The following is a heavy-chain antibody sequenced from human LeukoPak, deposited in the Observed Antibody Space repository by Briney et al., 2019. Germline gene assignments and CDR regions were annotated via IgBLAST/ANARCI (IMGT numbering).Heavy chain of an antibody. J-gene: IGHJ4*02. CDR2: TYSGGNT. V-gene: IGHV3-66*01. Sequence: PGGSLRLSCAASGFTVGTSYMGWVRQAPGKGLEWVSVTYSGGNTYYADSVKGRFTVSRDNSKNTLYLQINGLRAEDTAVYYCARDRSTTAVDYWGQGTLVTVSS. CDR3: ARDRSTTAVDY. CDR1: GFTVGTSY. D-gene: IGHD1-26*01.